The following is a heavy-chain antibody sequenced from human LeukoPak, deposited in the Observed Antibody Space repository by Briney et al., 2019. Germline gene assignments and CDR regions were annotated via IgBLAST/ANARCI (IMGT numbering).Heavy chain of an antibody. CDR3: ARHVYDNSGSYPGRY. Sequence: LKISCKGSGYSFTNYWIGWVRQMPGRGLEWMGIIYPGDSDTRYSPSFQGQVTISADKSISTAYLQWSSLKASDTAMYYCARHVYDNSGSYPGRYWGQGTLVTVSS. D-gene: IGHD3-22*01. V-gene: IGHV5-51*01. J-gene: IGHJ4*02. CDR2: IYPGDSDT. CDR1: GYSFTNYW.